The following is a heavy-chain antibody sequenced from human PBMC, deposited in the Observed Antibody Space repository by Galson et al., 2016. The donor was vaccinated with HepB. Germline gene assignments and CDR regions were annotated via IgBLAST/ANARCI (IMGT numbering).Heavy chain of an antibody. J-gene: IGHJ4*02. CDR1: GGTFNTYA. Sequence: SVKVSCKASGGTFNTYAISWVRQAPGQGLEWMGGIIPMPGTATYAQKFQGRVTITADESTSTAYMDLSSLRSEDTALYYCARGSEILTGYYAYWGQGTLITVSS. V-gene: IGHV1-69*13. CDR3: ARGSEILTGYYAY. CDR2: IIPMPGTA. D-gene: IGHD3-9*01.